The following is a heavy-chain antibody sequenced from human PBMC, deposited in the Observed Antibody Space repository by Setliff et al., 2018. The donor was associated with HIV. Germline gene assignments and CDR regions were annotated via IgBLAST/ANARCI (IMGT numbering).Heavy chain of an antibody. V-gene: IGHV1-18*01. CDR2: INIRSGNT. J-gene: IGHJ4*02. D-gene: IGHD7-27*01. Sequence: ASVKVSCKASGYSFTTSGVSWVRQAPGQGLEWMGWINIRSGNTNYAQKFQGRVTMTTDTSTSTAYMGLRSLRSDDTAVYYCARQLSNSFDYWGQGALVTVSS. CDR3: ARQLSNSFDY. CDR1: GYSFTTSG.